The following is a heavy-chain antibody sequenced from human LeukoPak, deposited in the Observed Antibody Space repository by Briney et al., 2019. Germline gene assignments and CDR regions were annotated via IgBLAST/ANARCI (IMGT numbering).Heavy chain of an antibody. V-gene: IGHV1-18*01. CDR2: ITAYKGNT. CDR3: ARDPYYYDSSGYSHLSAFDI. D-gene: IGHD3-22*01. CDR1: GHTFSTYG. J-gene: IGHJ3*02. Sequence: GASVRVSCKASGHTFSTYGISWVRQAPGQGLEWVGWITAYKGNTNYAQKFQGRVIMTTDTSTSTAYMELRSLRSDDTAVYYCARDPYYYDSSGYSHLSAFDIWGQGTMVTVSS.